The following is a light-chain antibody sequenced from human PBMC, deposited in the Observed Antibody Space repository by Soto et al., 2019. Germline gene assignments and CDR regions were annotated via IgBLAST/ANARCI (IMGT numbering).Light chain of an antibody. CDR2: GAS. CDR3: QQYYNWWT. Sequence: EIVLTQSPGTLSLSPGERATLSCRASQSVRSSYLAWYQQKPGQAPRLLIYGASTRVTGIPARFSGSGSGTEFTLTISSLQSEDFAVYHCQQYYNWWTFGQGTKVDI. V-gene: IGKV3-15*01. J-gene: IGKJ1*01. CDR1: QSVRSSY.